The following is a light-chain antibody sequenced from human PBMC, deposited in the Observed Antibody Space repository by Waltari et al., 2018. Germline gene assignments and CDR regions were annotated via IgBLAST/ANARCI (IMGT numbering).Light chain of an antibody. J-gene: IGKJ1*01. V-gene: IGKV3-15*01. Sequence: EVVMTQSPVTLSVSPGDSAPLSCRASQSVSTNLAWYQQNPGQTPRLPNYGASTKATSIPARFSGSGSGTEVTLNISSLQSEDFAVYYCQQYNNWPPWTFGEGTKVEIK. CDR3: QQYNNWPPWT. CDR2: GAS. CDR1: QSVSTN.